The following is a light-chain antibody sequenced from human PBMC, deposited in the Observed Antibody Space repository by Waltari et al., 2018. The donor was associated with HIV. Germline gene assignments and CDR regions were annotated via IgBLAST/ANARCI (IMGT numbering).Light chain of an antibody. CDR2: AAS. V-gene: IGKV3-15*01. CDR3: QQYIEWPLT. CDR1: QSISGN. Sequence: VMTQSPVPLSVSLGQRATLSCRARQSISGNIARYQQKPGQAPRLLIFAASTRATGVPARFSGSGFGTEFTLSITGLQSEDFAIYHCQQYIEWPLTFGQGTKV. J-gene: IGKJ1*01.